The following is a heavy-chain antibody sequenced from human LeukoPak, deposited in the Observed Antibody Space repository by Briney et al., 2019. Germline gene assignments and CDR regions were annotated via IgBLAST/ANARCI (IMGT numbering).Heavy chain of an antibody. J-gene: IGHJ4*02. CDR1: GESFSGYY. Sequence: SETLSLTCAVYGESFSGYYWNWIRQPPGKGLEWIGEISHSGSTKYNPSLKSRATISVDTSKNQFSLKLNSVTAADTAVYYCARVPSSGYYRNFDYWGQGTLVTVSS. D-gene: IGHD3-22*01. V-gene: IGHV4-34*01. CDR3: ARVPSSGYYRNFDY. CDR2: ISHSGST.